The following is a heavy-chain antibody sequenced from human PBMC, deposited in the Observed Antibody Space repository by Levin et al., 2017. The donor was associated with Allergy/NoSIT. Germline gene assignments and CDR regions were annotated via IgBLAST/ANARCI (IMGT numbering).Heavy chain of an antibody. CDR2: IYYSGST. CDR1: GGSISSYY. J-gene: IGHJ5*02. Sequence: SSETLSLTCTVSGGSISSYYWSWIRQPPGKGLEWIGYIYYSGSTNYNPSLKSRVTISVDTSKNQFSLKLSSVTAADTAVYYCARNGGGYILEWLAWGQGTLVTVSS. V-gene: IGHV4-59*01. CDR3: ARNGGGYILEWLA. D-gene: IGHD3-3*01.